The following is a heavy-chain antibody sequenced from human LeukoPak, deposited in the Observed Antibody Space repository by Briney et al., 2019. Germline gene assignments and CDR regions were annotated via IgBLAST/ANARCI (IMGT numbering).Heavy chain of an antibody. J-gene: IGHJ4*02. CDR3: ARDGENDSSGHYKPFDF. CDR2: IWSDGANK. CDR1: GFTFGSYG. D-gene: IGHD3-22*01. V-gene: IGHV3-33*01. Sequence: SGGSLRLSCAASGFTFGSYGMHWLRQAPGKGLEWVAAIWSDGANKYYADSVKGRFTISRDNSENTLYLQMNRLRVEDTAVYYCARDGENDSSGHYKPFDFWGQGTLVTVSS.